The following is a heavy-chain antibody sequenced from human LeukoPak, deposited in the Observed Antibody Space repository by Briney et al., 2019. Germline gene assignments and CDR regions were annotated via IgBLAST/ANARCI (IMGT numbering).Heavy chain of an antibody. D-gene: IGHD1-1*01. V-gene: IGHV4-30-2*01. CDR3: ARRRVRGKLERRGVFDY. J-gene: IGHJ4*02. CDR1: GGSISSGGYS. Sequence: PSETLSLTCAVSGGSISSGGYSWSWIRQPPGKGLEWIGYIYHSGSTYYNPSLKSRVTISVDRSKNQFSLKLSSVTAADTAVYYCARRRVRGKLERRGVFDYWGQGTLVTVSS. CDR2: IYHSGST.